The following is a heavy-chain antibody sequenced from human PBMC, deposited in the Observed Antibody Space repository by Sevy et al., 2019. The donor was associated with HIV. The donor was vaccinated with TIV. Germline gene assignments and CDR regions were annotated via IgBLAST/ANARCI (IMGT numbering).Heavy chain of an antibody. CDR3: AGGYCSSTSCWGYYYYGMDV. CDR1: GFTFSSYA. J-gene: IGHJ6*02. V-gene: IGHV3-23*01. Sequence: GGSLRLSCAASGFTFSSYAMSWVRQAPGKGLEWVSAISGSGGSTYYADSVKGRFTISRDNSKNTLYLQMNSLRAEDTAVYYCAGGYCSSTSCWGYYYYGMDVWGQGTTVTVSS. D-gene: IGHD2-2*01. CDR2: ISGSGGST.